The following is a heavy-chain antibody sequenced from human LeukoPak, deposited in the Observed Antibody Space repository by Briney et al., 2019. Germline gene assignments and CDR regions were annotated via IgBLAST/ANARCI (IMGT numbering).Heavy chain of an antibody. CDR3: AREIIATRSDAFDI. CDR1: GDSISNNY. V-gene: IGHV4-59*01. D-gene: IGHD1-1*01. Sequence: SETLSLTCTASGDSISNNYWSWIRQAPGKGLEWIAYIYNGGSANHNPSLRSRATLSMDTSKNQFSLRLTSVTAADTAVYYCAREIIATRSDAFDIWGQGVMVTVSS. CDR2: IYNGGSA. J-gene: IGHJ3*02.